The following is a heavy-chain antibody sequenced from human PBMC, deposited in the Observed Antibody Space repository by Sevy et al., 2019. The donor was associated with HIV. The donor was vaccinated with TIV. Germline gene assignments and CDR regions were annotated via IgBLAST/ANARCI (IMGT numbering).Heavy chain of an antibody. CDR2: MSPKTGNT. CDR1: GDTFTTYD. Sequence: ASVKVSCKASGDTFTTYDINWVRQAPGQGLEWMGWMSPKTGNTGYAQKFQGRVTMTRDTSISTAYMELSSLRSEGTAVYYCASGGNGDFWSYEYYYYGMDVWGQGTTVTVSS. J-gene: IGHJ6*02. CDR3: ASGGNGDFWSYEYYYYGMDV. D-gene: IGHD3-3*01. V-gene: IGHV1-8*02.